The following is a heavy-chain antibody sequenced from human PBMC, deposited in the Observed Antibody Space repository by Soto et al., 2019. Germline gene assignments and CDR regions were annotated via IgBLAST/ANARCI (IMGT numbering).Heavy chain of an antibody. CDR2: INHSGST. CDR3: ARGYGRNFYY. Sequence: QVQLQQWGAGLLKPSETLSLTCAVYGGSFSDYYWSWIRQHPGKGLEWIGEINHSGSTNYNPSLKSRFTISVDTSKNQFSLKLNSVTAADTAVYYCARGYGRNFYYWGQGTLVTVSS. CDR1: GGSFSDYY. V-gene: IGHV4-34*01. J-gene: IGHJ4*02. D-gene: IGHD3-10*01.